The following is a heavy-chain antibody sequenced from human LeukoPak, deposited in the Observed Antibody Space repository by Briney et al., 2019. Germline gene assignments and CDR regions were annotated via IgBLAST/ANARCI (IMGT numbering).Heavy chain of an antibody. Sequence: PGGSLRLSCAASGFIFITYAMSGARQTPRKGLEWVSAISSSGSKTYYPDSVKGHFTISRDNSYNTLYLQMNSLRAEDTAVYFCAKGRGGDYGGNFDCWGQGTLVTVSS. J-gene: IGHJ4*02. CDR1: GFIFITYA. D-gene: IGHD4-17*01. CDR3: AKGRGGDYGGNFDC. CDR2: ISSSGSKT. V-gene: IGHV3-23*01.